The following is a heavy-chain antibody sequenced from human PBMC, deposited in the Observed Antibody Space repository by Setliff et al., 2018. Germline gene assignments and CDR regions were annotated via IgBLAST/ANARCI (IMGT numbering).Heavy chain of an antibody. CDR3: ARGRGPDIVVTIPGDY. CDR1: GYTFTTYY. J-gene: IGHJ4*02. Sequence: ASVKVSCKASGYTFTTYYMHWVRQAPGQGLEWMGIINPSGGYANYAQKFQDRVIMTIDSATTTAYMELKTLRSDDTAVYYCARGRGPDIVVTIPGDYWGQGTQVTVSS. V-gene: IGHV1-46*01. D-gene: IGHD2-15*01. CDR2: INPSGGYA.